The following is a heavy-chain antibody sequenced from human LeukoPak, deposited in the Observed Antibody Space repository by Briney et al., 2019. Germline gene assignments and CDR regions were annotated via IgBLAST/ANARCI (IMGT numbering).Heavy chain of an antibody. J-gene: IGHJ4*02. CDR3: ARAKRREYSSSFVDY. D-gene: IGHD6-6*01. CDR1: GGSFSGYY. V-gene: IGHV4-34*01. Sequence: SETLSLTCALYGGSFSGYYWSWIRQPPGKGVEWIGEINHSGSTNYNPSLKSRVTISVDTSKNQFSLKLSSVTAADTAVYYCARAKRREYSSSFVDYWGQGTLVTVSS. CDR2: INHSGST.